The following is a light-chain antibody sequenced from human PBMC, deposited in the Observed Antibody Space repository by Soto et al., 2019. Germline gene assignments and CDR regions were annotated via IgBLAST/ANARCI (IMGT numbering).Light chain of an antibody. CDR1: QGVSTW. CDR2: AAS. J-gene: IGKJ2*01. V-gene: IGKV1-12*01. Sequence: DIQMTQSPASVSASVGDRVTITCRASQGVSTWIAWFQQKPGQAPKLLIYAASLLQSGDPSRFNGSGSGTEFTLTISSLQPEDSATYFCQQANRFPVTFGQGTKVEI. CDR3: QQANRFPVT.